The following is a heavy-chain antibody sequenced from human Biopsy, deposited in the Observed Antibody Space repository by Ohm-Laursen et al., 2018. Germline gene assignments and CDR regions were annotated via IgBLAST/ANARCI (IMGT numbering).Heavy chain of an antibody. CDR2: IRRNSAII. J-gene: IGHJ6*02. CDR3: ARDRGGARYGMDV. Sequence: SLRLSCAASGSTFADYAMHWVRQAPGKGLEWVSGIRRNSAIIDYADSVRGRFTISRDNARRFLFLQMNNLKSEDTAFYYCARDRGGARYGMDVWGRGTTVTVSS. V-gene: IGHV3-9*01. CDR1: GSTFADYA. D-gene: IGHD1-26*01.